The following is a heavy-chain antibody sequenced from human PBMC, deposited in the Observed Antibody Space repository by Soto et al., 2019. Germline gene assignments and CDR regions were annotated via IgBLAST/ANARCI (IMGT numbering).Heavy chain of an antibody. CDR2: ITHGGST. J-gene: IGHJ6*02. Sequence: SETLSLTCGVYGGSFSAYSWTWLRQSPGKGLEWIGEITHGGSTDYNPALKSRLVMSVDTSKNQFSLRVTSVTAADAAVYFCARARFDSWSHIYYGLDVWGQGTTVTAP. CDR1: GGSFSAYS. V-gene: IGHV4-34*01. D-gene: IGHD3-3*01. CDR3: ARARFDSWSHIYYGLDV.